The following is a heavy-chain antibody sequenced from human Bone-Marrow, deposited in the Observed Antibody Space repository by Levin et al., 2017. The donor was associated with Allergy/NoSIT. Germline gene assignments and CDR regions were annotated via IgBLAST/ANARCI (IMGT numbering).Heavy chain of an antibody. CDR2: IHRNDRT. J-gene: IGHJ3*02. V-gene: IGHV3-66*03. CDR3: ARDYPDSSGWYDAFDI. CDR1: GFPTRSKY. D-gene: IGHD6-19*01. Sequence: PGGSLRLSCEASGFPTRSKYGTWIRQAPGKGLEWVSFIHRNDRTYYADSVKGRFTISRDNSKNMLFLQMNSLRIEDTAVYYCARDYPDSSGWYDAFDIWGQGTMVTVSS.